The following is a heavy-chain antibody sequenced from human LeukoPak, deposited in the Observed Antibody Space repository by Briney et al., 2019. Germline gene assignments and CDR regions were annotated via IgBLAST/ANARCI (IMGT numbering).Heavy chain of an antibody. D-gene: IGHD4-11*01. Sequence: ASVKVSCKASGYTFTGYYLHWVRQAPGQGLEWMGWINPNSGGTNYAQKFQGRVTMTRDTSISTAYMGLSSLRSEDTAVYYCARSTVTGGDWFDPWGQGTLVTVSS. CDR2: INPNSGGT. CDR1: GYTFTGYY. J-gene: IGHJ5*02. CDR3: ARSTVTGGDWFDP. V-gene: IGHV1-2*02.